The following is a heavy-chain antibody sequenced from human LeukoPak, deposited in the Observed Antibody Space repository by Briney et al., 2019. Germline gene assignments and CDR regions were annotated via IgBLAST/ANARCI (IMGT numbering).Heavy chain of an antibody. CDR3: ARDPAGYSSGWSSDY. CDR1: GGSISSYY. CDR2: IYTSGST. J-gene: IGHJ4*02. D-gene: IGHD6-19*01. V-gene: IGHV4-4*07. Sequence: SETLSLTCTVSGGSISSYYWSWIRQPAGKGLEWIGRIYTSGSTNYNPSLKSRVTMSVDTSKNLFSLKLSSVTAADTAVYYCARDPAGYSSGWSSDYWGQGTLVTVSS.